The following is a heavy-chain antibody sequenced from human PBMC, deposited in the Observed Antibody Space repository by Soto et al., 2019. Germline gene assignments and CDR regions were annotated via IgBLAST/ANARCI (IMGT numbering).Heavy chain of an antibody. D-gene: IGHD3-3*01. CDR1: GFIFSSYG. CDR2: IRYDGSKT. V-gene: IGHV3-33*01. CDR3: ARVKQGRGGYDSPFDY. J-gene: IGHJ4*02. Sequence: QVQLVESGGGVVQPGGSLRLSCAPSGFIFSSYGMHWVRQAPGKGLEWVAVIRYDGSKTYYEDSVKGRFTISRDNSKNTLYLQMNSLRAEDTAVYYCARVKQGRGGYDSPFDYWGKGTLVTVAS.